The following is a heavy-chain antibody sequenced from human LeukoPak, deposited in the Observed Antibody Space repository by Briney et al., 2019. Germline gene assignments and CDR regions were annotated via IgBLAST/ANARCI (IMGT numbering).Heavy chain of an antibody. J-gene: IGHJ4*02. Sequence: ASETLSLTCTVSGGSISSYYWSWIRQPPGKGLEWIGYIYYSGSTNYNPSLKSRVTISVDTSKNQFSLKLSSVTAADTAVYYCARGFDFWSGYYSYYFDYWGQGTLVTVSS. D-gene: IGHD3-3*01. V-gene: IGHV4-59*01. CDR2: IYYSGST. CDR1: GGSISSYY. CDR3: ARGFDFWSGYYSYYFDY.